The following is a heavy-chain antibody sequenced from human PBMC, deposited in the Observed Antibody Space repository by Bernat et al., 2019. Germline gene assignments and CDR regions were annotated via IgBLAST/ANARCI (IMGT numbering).Heavy chain of an antibody. CDR2: IDWDDDK. CDR1: GFSLSTSGMC. Sequence: QVTLRESGPALVKPTQTLTLTCTFSGFSLSTSGMCVSWIRQPPGKAPEWLARIDWDDDKYYSTSLKTRLTISKDTSKNQVVLTMTNMDPVDTATYYCARIIAVAGTYYYYYGMDVWGQGTTVTVSS. CDR3: ARIIAVAGTYYYYYGMDV. V-gene: IGHV2-70*15. J-gene: IGHJ6*02. D-gene: IGHD6-19*01.